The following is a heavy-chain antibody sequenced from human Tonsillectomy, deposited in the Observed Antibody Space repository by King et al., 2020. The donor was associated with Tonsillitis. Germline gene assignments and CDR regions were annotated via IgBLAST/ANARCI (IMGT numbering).Heavy chain of an antibody. V-gene: IGHV3-48*01. CDR2: ISARTGIM. Sequence: VQLVESGGGLVQPGESLRLSCAASGFTFSGYNMNWVRQAPGKGLEWVAFISARTGIMHYVDSVKGRFTISRDNAKNSLFLQMNSLRAEDTAVYYCVRAFNGYSYGYGYWGQGPLVTVPS. D-gene: IGHD5-18*01. J-gene: IGHJ4*02. CDR1: GFTFSGYN. CDR3: VRAFNGYSYGYGY.